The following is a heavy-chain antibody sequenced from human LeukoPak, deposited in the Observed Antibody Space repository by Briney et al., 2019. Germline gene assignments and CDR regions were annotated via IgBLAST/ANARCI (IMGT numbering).Heavy chain of an antibody. J-gene: IGHJ5*02. Sequence: PGRSLRLSCAASGFTFSSYAMHWVRQAPGKGLEWVAVISYDGSNKYYADSVKGRFTISRDNSKNTLYLQMNSLRAEDTAVYYCASLWSSLYCSSTSRRVPFDPWGQGTLVTVSS. CDR2: ISYDGSNK. CDR3: ASLWSSLYCSSTSRRVPFDP. D-gene: IGHD2-2*01. CDR1: GFTFSSYA. V-gene: IGHV3-30*01.